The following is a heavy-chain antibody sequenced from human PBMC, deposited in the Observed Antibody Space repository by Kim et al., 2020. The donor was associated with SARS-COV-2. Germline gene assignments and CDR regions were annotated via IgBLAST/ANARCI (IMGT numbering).Heavy chain of an antibody. CDR1: GFTFSSYA. J-gene: IGHJ4*02. CDR3: AKDLGYSAFRGSYFDY. V-gene: IGHV3-23*01. CDR2: ISGSGGST. Sequence: GGSLRLSCAASGFTFSSYAMSWVRQAPGKGLEWVSAISGSGGSTYYADSVKGRFTISRDNSKNTLYLQMNSLRAEDTAVYYCAKDLGYSAFRGSYFDYWGQGTLVTVSS. D-gene: IGHD6-13*01.